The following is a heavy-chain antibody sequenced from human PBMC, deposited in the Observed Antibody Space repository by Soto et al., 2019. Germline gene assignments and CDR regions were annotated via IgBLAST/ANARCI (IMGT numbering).Heavy chain of an antibody. D-gene: IGHD3-10*01. CDR3: ASITMVRGVPY. CDR1: GGSISSYY. CDR2: IYYSGST. V-gene: IGHV4-59*01. Sequence: PSETLSLTCTVSGGSISSYYWSWIRQPPGKGLEWIGYIYYSGSTNYNPSLKSRVTISVDTSKNQFSLKLSSVTAADTAVYYCASITMVRGVPYWGQGTLVTVSP. J-gene: IGHJ4*02.